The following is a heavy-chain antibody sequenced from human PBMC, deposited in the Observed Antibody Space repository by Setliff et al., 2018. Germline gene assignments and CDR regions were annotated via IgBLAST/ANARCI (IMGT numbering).Heavy chain of an antibody. D-gene: IGHD3-3*01. Sequence: SETLSLTCTVYGGSFSNYYWSWIRQPPGKGLEWIGEINHSGSTNYNPSLTSRVTISVDTSTNQFSLKLRSVTAADTAVYYCARLSWNGLRYYGLDVWGQGTTVTV. J-gene: IGHJ6*02. CDR3: ARLSWNGLRYYGLDV. V-gene: IGHV4-34*01. CDR1: GGSFSNYY. CDR2: INHSGST.